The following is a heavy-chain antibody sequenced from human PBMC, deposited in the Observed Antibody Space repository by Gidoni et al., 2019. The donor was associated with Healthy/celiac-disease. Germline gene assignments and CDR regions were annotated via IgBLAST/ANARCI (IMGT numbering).Heavy chain of an antibody. V-gene: IGHV1-2*04. CDR1: GYTFTGYY. J-gene: IGHJ6*03. CDR3: ARGRSSSWYSPARWFMDV. D-gene: IGHD6-13*01. Sequence: QVQLVQSGAEVKKPGASVKVSCKASGYTFTGYYMHWVRQAPGQGLEWMGWINPNSGGTNYAQKFQGWVTMTRDTSISTAYMELSRLRSDDTAVYYCARGRSSSWYSPARWFMDVWGKGTTVTVSS. CDR2: INPNSGGT.